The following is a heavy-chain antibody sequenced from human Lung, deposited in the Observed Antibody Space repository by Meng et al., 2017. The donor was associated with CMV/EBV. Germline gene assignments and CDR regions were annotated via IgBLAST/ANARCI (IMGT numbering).Heavy chain of an antibody. CDR3: ARDGPRTGFIDH. CDR2: ISWDGKNK. J-gene: IGHJ4*02. V-gene: IGHV3-30*04. Sequence: QVQLVESGXGVVQPGGSXRLSCAASGFTFSRSPMYWVRQTPGKILEWVAVISWDGKNKYYADSVKGRFTLSRDNSKNTLNLQMNSLKDDDTAVYYCARDGPRTGFIDHWGQGPLGTVSS. D-gene: IGHD4-17*01. CDR1: GFTFSRSP.